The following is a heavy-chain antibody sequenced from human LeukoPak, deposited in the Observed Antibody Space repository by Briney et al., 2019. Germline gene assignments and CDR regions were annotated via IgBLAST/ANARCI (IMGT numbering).Heavy chain of an antibody. J-gene: IGHJ4*02. CDR3: ARVTGYMIEDYFDY. Sequence: SETLSLTCTVSGGSISSSSYYWSWIRQPLGKGLEWIGYIYYSGSTNYKPSLKSRVTISVETSKNQFSLKLRSVTAADTAVYYCARVTGYMIEDYFDYWGQGTLVTVSS. V-gene: IGHV4-61*01. D-gene: IGHD3-22*01. CDR1: GGSISSSSYY. CDR2: IYYSGST.